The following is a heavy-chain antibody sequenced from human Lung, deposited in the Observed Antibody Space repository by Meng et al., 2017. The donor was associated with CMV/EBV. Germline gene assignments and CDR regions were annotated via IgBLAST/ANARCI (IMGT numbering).Heavy chain of an antibody. Sequence: QGRLGRLGPGLWKPSGTRSLTVAVVVGSFSSSNWWSWVRQPPGKGLEWIGEIYHSGSTNYNPSLKSRVTISVDKSKNQFSLKLSSVTAADTAVYYCASFPPPGKQWLVTDYWGQGTLVTVSS. D-gene: IGHD6-19*01. J-gene: IGHJ4*02. CDR3: ASFPPPGKQWLVTDY. V-gene: IGHV4-4*02. CDR2: IYHSGST. CDR1: VGSFSSSNW.